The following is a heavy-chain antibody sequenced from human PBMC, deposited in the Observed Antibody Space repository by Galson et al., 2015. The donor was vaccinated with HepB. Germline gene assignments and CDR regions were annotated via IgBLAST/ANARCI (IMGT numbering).Heavy chain of an antibody. J-gene: IGHJ3*01. CDR2: ISGSGGST. V-gene: IGHV3-23*01. CDR1: GFTFSSYA. CDR3: AKGSKVVPAAIPFLLWFGELTSFDY. D-gene: IGHD3-10*01. Sequence: SLRLSCAASGFTFSSYAMSWVRQAPGKGLEWVSAISGSGGSTYYADSVKGRFTISRDNSKNTLYLQMNSLRAEDTAVYYCAKGSKVVPAAIPFLLWFGELTSFDYWGQGTTVAVSS.